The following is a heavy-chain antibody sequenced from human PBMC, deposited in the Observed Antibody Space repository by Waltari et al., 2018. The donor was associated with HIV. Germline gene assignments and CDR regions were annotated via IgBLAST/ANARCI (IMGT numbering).Heavy chain of an antibody. Sequence: QVQLVQSGAEVKKPGSSVKVSCKVSGGTFNTYAITWVRQVPGEGLEWVGGFIPVFGTAYYSQTVQGRVTITADESTNTAYMELTSLRFGDTAIYYCAKSVKGSGLDDGFDFWGQGTMVIVS. D-gene: IGHD1-1*01. CDR3: AKSVKGSGLDDGFDF. J-gene: IGHJ3*01. CDR1: GGTFNTYA. V-gene: IGHV1-69*01. CDR2: FIPVFGTA.